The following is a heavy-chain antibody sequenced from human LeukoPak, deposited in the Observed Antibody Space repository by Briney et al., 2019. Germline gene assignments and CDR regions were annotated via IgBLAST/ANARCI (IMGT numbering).Heavy chain of an antibody. CDR3: ADFGSGSYCFDY. J-gene: IGHJ4*02. Sequence: GSLRLSCAASGFTFSSYAMHWVRQAPGKGLEWVAVISYDGSNKYYADSVKGRFTISRDNSKNTLYLQMNSLRAEDTAIYYCADFGSGSYCFDYWGQGTLVTVSS. V-gene: IGHV3-30-3*01. CDR2: ISYDGSNK. CDR1: GFTFSSYA. D-gene: IGHD3-10*01.